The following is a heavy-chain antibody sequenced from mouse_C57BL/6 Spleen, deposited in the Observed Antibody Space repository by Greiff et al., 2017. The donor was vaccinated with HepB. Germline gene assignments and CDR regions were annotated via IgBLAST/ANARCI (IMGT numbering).Heavy chain of an antibody. CDR1: GFNIKDDY. CDR3: TSIYYGNYGY. Sequence: VQLKQSGAELVRPGASVKLSCTASGFNIKDDYMHWVKQRPEQGLEWIGWIDPENGDTEYASKFQGKATIPADTSSNTSYLQLSSLTAEDAAVYYCTSIYYGNYGYWGQGTTLTVSS. CDR2: IDPENGDT. D-gene: IGHD2-1*01. V-gene: IGHV14-4*01. J-gene: IGHJ2*01.